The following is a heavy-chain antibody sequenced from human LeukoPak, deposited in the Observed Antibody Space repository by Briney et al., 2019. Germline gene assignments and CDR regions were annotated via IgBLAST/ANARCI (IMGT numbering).Heavy chain of an antibody. V-gene: IGHV5-51*01. D-gene: IGHD1-7*01. Sequence: GESLKISCKGSGYSFTSYWIGWVRQMPGKGLEWMGIIYPGDSDTRYSPSFQGQVTISADKSISTAYPQWSSLKASDTAMYYCARHEASWNYQERYYGMDVWGQGTTVTVSS. CDR2: IYPGDSDT. J-gene: IGHJ6*02. CDR1: GYSFTSYW. CDR3: ARHEASWNYQERYYGMDV.